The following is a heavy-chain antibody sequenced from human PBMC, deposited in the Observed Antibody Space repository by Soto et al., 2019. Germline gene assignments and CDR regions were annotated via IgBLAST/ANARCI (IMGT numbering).Heavy chain of an antibody. CDR1: GFTFGDYA. CDR3: TRVALPRAQYSSGYDY. D-gene: IGHD6-19*01. CDR2: IRSKAYGGTT. V-gene: IGHV3-49*03. Sequence: PGGSLRLSCTASGFTFGDYAMSWFRQAPGKGLEWVGFIRSKAYGGTTEYAASVKGRFTISRDDSKSIAYLQMNSLKTEDTAVYYCTRVALPRAQYSSGYDYWGQGTLVTVSS. J-gene: IGHJ4*02.